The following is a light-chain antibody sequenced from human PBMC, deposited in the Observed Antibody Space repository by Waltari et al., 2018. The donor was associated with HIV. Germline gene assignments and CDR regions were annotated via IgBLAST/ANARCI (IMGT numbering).Light chain of an antibody. CDR2: GAS. Sequence: EIVMTQSPATLSVSPGERATLSCRASQSVSSNLAWYQQKPGQAPRLRVFGASTRATGIPARFSGSGSGTEFTLTISSLQSEDFAVYYCQQYNNWPPEITFGPGTKVDIK. V-gene: IGKV3-15*01. J-gene: IGKJ3*01. CDR3: QQYNNWPPEIT. CDR1: QSVSSN.